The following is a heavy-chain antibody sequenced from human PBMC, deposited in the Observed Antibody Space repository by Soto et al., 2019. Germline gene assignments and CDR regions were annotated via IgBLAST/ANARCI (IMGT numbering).Heavy chain of an antibody. CDR2: ISYDGSNK. V-gene: IGHV3-30-3*01. J-gene: IGHJ4*02. CDR1: GFTFSSYA. Sequence: QVQLVESGGGVVQPGRSLRLSCAASGFTFSSYAMHWVRQAPGKGLEWVAVISYDGSNKYYADSVKGRFTISRDNSKNTLYLQMNSLRAEDTAVYYCARGNRGYSYGLGGDYWGQGTLVTVAS. D-gene: IGHD5-18*01. CDR3: ARGNRGYSYGLGGDY.